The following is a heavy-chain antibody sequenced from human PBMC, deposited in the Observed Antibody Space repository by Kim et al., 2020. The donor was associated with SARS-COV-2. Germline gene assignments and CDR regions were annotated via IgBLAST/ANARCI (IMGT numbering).Heavy chain of an antibody. CDR3: ARDRDGSGSHDY. CDR2: IYHSGST. D-gene: IGHD3-10*01. J-gene: IGHJ4*02. CDR1: GGSISSSNW. V-gene: IGHV4-4*02. Sequence: SETLSLTCAVSGGSISSSNWWSWVRQPPGKGLGWIGEIYHSGSTNYNPSLKSRVTISVDKSKNQFSLKLSSVTAADTAVYYCARDRDGSGSHDYWGQGTLVTVSS.